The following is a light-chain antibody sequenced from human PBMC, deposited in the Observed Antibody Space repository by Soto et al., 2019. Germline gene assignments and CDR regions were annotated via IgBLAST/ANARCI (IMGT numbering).Light chain of an antibody. J-gene: IGLJ1*01. CDR2: EVS. Sequence: QSALTQPPSASGSPGQSVTISCTGTSSDIGGYNYVSWYQQHPGRAPKLIIYEVSKRPSGVPDRFSGSKSDNTASLTVSGLQAEDEADYHCSSYAGNNNLSFGTGTKLTVL. V-gene: IGLV2-8*01. CDR1: SSDIGGYNY. CDR3: SSYAGNNNLS.